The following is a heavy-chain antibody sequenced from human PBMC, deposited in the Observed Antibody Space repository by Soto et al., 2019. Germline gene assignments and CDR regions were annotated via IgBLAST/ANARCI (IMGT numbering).Heavy chain of an antibody. CDR1: GYRFTNYW. V-gene: IGHV5-51*01. J-gene: IGHJ4*02. Sequence: PGESLKISCKGSGYRFTNYWIGWVRQMPGKGLEWMGIIYPGDSDTRYSPSFQGQVTISADKSISTAYLQWSSLKASDSGMYYCAKLTPYQSGVVIFDYWGQGTLVTVSS. D-gene: IGHD3-3*01. CDR2: IYPGDSDT. CDR3: AKLTPYQSGVVIFDY.